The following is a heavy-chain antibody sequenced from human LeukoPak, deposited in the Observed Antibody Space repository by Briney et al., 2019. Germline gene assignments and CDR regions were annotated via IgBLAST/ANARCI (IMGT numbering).Heavy chain of an antibody. CDR2: IYYSGST. CDR1: GGSFSSYY. D-gene: IGHD5-12*01. CDR3: ARVSGYDWESFYDY. Sequence: SETLSLTCAVYGGSFSSYYWSWIRQPPGKGLEWIGYIYYSGSTNYNPSLKSRVTISVDTSKNQFSLKLSSVTAADTAVYYCARVSGYDWESFYDYWGQGTLVTVSS. V-gene: IGHV4-59*01. J-gene: IGHJ4*02.